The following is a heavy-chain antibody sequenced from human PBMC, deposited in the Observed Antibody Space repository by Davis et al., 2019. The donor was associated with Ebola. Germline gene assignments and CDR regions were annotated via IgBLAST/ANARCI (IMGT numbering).Heavy chain of an antibody. J-gene: IGHJ6*03. D-gene: IGHD4-23*01. CDR3: ARKGYGGNSGYYYYYMDV. Sequence: ASVKVSCKASGYTFTSYAMHWVRQAPGQRLEWMGWINAGNGNTKYSQKFQGRVTITRDTSASTAYMELSSLRSEDTAVYYCARKGYGGNSGYYYYYMDVWGKGTTVTVSS. CDR1: GYTFTSYA. V-gene: IGHV1-3*01. CDR2: INAGNGNT.